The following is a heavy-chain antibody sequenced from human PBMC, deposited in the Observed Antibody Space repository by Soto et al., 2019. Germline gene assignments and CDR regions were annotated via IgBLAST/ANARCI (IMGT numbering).Heavy chain of an antibody. Sequence: SETLSLTCTVSGVSISNSSYYWGWIRRPPGKGLEWIGTIYYSGITYYNPSLKSRVTISVDTSKNQFSLKLTSVTAADTAVYYCARHGSNWGQGTLVTVSS. CDR3: ARHGSN. J-gene: IGHJ4*02. CDR2: IYYSGIT. CDR1: GVSISNSSYY. V-gene: IGHV4-39*01.